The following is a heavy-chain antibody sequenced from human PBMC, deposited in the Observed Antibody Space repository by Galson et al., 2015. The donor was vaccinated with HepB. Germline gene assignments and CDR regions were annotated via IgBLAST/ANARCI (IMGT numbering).Heavy chain of an antibody. CDR2: ISAYNGNT. CDR3: ARDTVQTGFTGTATFDY. D-gene: IGHD1-7*01. V-gene: IGHV1-18*01. Sequence: QSGAEVKKPGASVKVSCKTSGYTFTNYGFSWVRQAPGQGLEWMGWISAYNGNTNYAQKVQGRVTMTTDTSTSTAYMDLRSLRSDDTAVYYCARDTVQTGFTGTATFDYWGQGTLVTVSS. CDR1: GYTFTNYG. J-gene: IGHJ4*02.